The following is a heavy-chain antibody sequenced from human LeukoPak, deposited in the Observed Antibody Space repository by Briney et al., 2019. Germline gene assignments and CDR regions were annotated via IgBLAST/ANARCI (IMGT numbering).Heavy chain of an antibody. V-gene: IGHV3-9*01. Sequence: GGSLRLSCAASGFTVSSNYMSWVRQAPGKGLEWVSGISWNSGSIGYADSVKGRFTISRDNAKNSLYLQMNSLRAEDTALYYCAKVGGYSYGSYYYYYGMDVWGQGTTVTVSS. J-gene: IGHJ6*02. CDR3: AKVGGYSYGSYYYYYGMDV. CDR2: ISWNSGSI. D-gene: IGHD5-18*01. CDR1: GFTVSSNY.